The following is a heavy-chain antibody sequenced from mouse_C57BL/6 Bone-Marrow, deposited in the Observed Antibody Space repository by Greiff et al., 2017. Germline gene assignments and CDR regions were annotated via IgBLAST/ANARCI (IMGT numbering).Heavy chain of an antibody. Sequence: VQLQQSGPELVKPGASVKLSCKASGYTFTSYDINWVKQRPGQGLEWIGWIYPRDGSTKCNEKFKGKATLTGDTSSSTAYMALHSLTSEDSAVYFCARLEFDGSSGDWYFDVWGTGTTVTVSS. CDR3: ARLEFDGSSGDWYFDV. J-gene: IGHJ1*03. D-gene: IGHD1-1*01. CDR1: GYTFTSYD. V-gene: IGHV1-85*01. CDR2: IYPRDGST.